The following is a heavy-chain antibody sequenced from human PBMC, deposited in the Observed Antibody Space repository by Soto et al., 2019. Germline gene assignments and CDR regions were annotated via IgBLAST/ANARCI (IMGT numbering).Heavy chain of an antibody. CDR3: AKNNRYCSSTNCFVFDY. CDR1: GFTFSGYW. CDR2: IKQDGSEK. J-gene: IGHJ4*02. V-gene: IGHV3-7*01. D-gene: IGHD2-2*01. Sequence: PGGSLRLSCAASGFTFSGYWMSWVRQAPGKGLEWVANIKQDGSEKYHVDSVKGRFTISRDNAKNSLYLLMNSLRAEDTAVYYCAKNNRYCSSTNCFVFDYWGQGTLVTVSS.